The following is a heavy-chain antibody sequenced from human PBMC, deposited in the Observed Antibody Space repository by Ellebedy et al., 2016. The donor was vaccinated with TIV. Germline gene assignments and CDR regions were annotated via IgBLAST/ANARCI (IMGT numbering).Heavy chain of an antibody. J-gene: IGHJ3*01. CDR2: ISHSSITS. CDR1: GFTFSPYS. V-gene: IGHV3-48*04. Sequence: GGSLRLSCGASGFTFSPYSMNWFRQAPGKGLDWHSYISHSSITSYYADSVKGRVTISRDNAKRSLYLQMSSLRAEYTAVYYCARDMGWGNERLHDAFDLWGQGTKVTVSS. CDR3: ARDMGWGNERLHDAFDL. D-gene: IGHD2-21*01.